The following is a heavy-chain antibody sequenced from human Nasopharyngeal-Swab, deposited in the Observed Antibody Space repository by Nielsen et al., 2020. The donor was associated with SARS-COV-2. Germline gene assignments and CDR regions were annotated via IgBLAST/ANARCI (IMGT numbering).Heavy chain of an antibody. Sequence: SETLSLTCTVSGGSISSYYWSWIRQPAGKGLEWIGRIYTSGSTNYNPSLKSRVTISVDTSKNQFSLKLSSVTAADTAVYYCARAVAAAGTSGDWFDPWGQGTLVTVSS. V-gene: IGHV4-4*07. CDR1: GGSISSYY. CDR3: ARAVAAAGTSGDWFDP. CDR2: IYTSGST. D-gene: IGHD6-13*01. J-gene: IGHJ5*02.